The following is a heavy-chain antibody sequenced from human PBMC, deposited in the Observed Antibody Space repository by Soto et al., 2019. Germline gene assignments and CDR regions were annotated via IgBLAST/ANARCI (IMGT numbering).Heavy chain of an antibody. CDR1: GFTFSSYS. J-gene: IGHJ4*02. D-gene: IGHD6-19*01. CDR3: ARDSSGWYEAAIGDY. CDR2: ISSSSSYI. V-gene: IGHV3-21*01. Sequence: GGSLRLSCAASGFTFSSYSMNWVRQAPGKGLEWVSSISSSSSYIYYADSVKGRFTISRDNAKNSLYLQMNSLRAEDTAVYYCARDSSGWYEAAIGDYWGQGTLVTVFS.